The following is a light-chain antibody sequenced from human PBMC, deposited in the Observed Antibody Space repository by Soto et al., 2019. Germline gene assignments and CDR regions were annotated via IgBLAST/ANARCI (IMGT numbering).Light chain of an antibody. CDR1: QTVDSNF. CDR3: LKYGSSPGWT. CDR2: AAS. Sequence: DMLLTQSPGTLSLSPGERATLSCKASQTVDSNFLAWYQQKPGQAPRLLIYAASTRATGIPDRFSGSGSGTDFTLTISRLDPEDFAVYYCLKYGSSPGWTFGPGTKVDIK. V-gene: IGKV3-20*01. J-gene: IGKJ1*01.